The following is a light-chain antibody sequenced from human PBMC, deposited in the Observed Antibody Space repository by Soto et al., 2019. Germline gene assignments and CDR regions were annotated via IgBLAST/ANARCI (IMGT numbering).Light chain of an antibody. CDR1: QSVSSN. CDR3: QQYNNWSFA. J-gene: IGKJ5*01. CDR2: GAF. V-gene: IGKV3-15*01. Sequence: EIVMTQSPATLSVSPGESATLSCRASQSVSSNLAWYQQKPGQAPRLLIYGAFTRATGIPARFSGSGSGTEFTLTISSLQSEDFAVYYCQQYNNWSFAFGQGTRLEIK.